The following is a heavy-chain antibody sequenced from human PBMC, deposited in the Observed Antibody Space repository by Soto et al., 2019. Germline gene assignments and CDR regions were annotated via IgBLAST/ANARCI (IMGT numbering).Heavy chain of an antibody. CDR3: AREVATIRDYFDY. Sequence: GGSLRLSCAASGFTFSSYAMHWVRQAPGKGLEWVAVISYDGSNKYYADSVKGRFTISRDNSKNTLYLQMNSLRAEDTAVYYCAREVATIRDYFDYWGQGTLVTV. CDR2: ISYDGSNK. D-gene: IGHD5-12*01. J-gene: IGHJ4*02. V-gene: IGHV3-30-3*01. CDR1: GFTFSSYA.